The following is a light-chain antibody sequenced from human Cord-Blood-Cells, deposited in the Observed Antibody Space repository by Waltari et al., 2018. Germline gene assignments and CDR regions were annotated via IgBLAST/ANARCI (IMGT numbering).Light chain of an antibody. CDR1: SSNLGSNT. CDR2: SNN. V-gene: IGLV1-44*01. CDR3: AAWDDSLNVV. J-gene: IGLJ2*01. Sequence: QSVLTQPPSASGIPGQRVTISCSGRSSNLGSNTVNWYQQLPGTAPKLLIYSNNHRPSGVPDRFSGSKSGTSASLAISGLQSEDDADYYCAAWDDSLNVVFGGGTKLTVL.